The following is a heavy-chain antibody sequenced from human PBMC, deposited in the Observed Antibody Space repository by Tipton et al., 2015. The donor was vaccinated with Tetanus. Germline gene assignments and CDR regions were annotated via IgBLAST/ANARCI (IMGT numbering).Heavy chain of an antibody. CDR3: ARATANSAFDF. D-gene: IGHD2-21*02. CDR1: GYMFTAYY. Sequence: SGAEVKKPGASVKVSCETSGYMFTAYYLHWVRQAPGQRLEWMAWINPNSGGTDFARKFQGRVTVTRDTSISTAYMELSGLRSDDTAVYFCARATANSAFDFWGQGTRVIVSS. CDR2: INPNSGGT. J-gene: IGHJ4*02. V-gene: IGHV1-2*02.